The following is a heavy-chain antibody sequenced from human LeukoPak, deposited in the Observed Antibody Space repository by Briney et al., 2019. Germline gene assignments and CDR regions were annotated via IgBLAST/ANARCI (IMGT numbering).Heavy chain of an antibody. V-gene: IGHV4-39*01. Sequence: PSETLSLTCTVSGGSIISTSYYWGWIRQPPGKGLEGLASIYYSGSTYYNPSLKSRVTISVGTSKNQFSLKLGSVTAADTAVYYCARIYGGNAFDYWGQGTLVTLSS. D-gene: IGHD4-23*01. CDR3: ARIYGGNAFDY. CDR2: IYYSGST. J-gene: IGHJ4*02. CDR1: GGSIISTSYY.